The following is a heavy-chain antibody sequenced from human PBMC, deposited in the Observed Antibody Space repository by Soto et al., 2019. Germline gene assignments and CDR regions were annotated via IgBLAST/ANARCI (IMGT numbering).Heavy chain of an antibody. V-gene: IGHV1-2*04. Sequence: QVQLVQSGAEVKKPGASVKVSCKASGYTFTGYYMHWVRQAPGQGLEWMGWINPNSGGTNYAQKFQGWVTMTRDTSISTAYMEPSRLRSDDTAVYYCARAGSGSPPPRSYYYMDVWGKGTTVTVSS. J-gene: IGHJ6*03. D-gene: IGHD3-10*01. CDR2: INPNSGGT. CDR3: ARAGSGSPPPRSYYYMDV. CDR1: GYTFTGYY.